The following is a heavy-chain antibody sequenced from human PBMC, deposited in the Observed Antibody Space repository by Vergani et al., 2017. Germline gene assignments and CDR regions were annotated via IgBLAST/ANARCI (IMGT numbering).Heavy chain of an antibody. CDR2: ISGSGGST. D-gene: IGHD5-12*01. Sequence: EVQLLESGGDLVQPGGSLRLSCAASGFTFNHYAMNWVRQAPGKGLEWVSGISGSGGSTYYAGSVKGRFTISRASSKNTLYLQMNSLSAGDTAVYYCAKANPRNSGYDYLYYYHAMDVWGKGTTVTVSS. CDR1: GFTFNHYA. V-gene: IGHV3-23*01. J-gene: IGHJ6*04. CDR3: AKANPRNSGYDYLYYYHAMDV.